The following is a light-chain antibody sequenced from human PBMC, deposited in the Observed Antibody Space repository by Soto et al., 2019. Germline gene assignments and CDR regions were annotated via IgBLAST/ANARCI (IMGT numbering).Light chain of an antibody. J-gene: IGLJ2*01. CDR2: EVD. Sequence: QSALAQPASVSGSPGQSITISCAGTTSDVAYYDLVSWYQQHPGRAPKLLIYEVDKRPSGISVRFSGSKSGATASLTISGLLPEDEAVYFCCTYAGHVPKFGGGTK. V-gene: IGLV2-23*02. CDR1: TSDVAYYDL. CDR3: CTYAGHVPK.